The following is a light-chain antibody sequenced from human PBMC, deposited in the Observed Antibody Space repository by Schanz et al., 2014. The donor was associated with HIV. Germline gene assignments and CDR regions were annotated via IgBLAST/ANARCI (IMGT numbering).Light chain of an antibody. J-gene: IGLJ1*01. V-gene: IGLV2-14*01. CDR3: CSYAGSSTVGV. Sequence: QSVLTQPTSVSGSPGQSITISCTGTSSDVGGYNYVSWYQQHPGKAPKLMIYDVSNRPSGVSNRFSGSKSGNTASLTISGLQAEDEADYYCCSYAGSSTVGVFGTGTKVTVL. CDR2: DVS. CDR1: SSDVGGYNY.